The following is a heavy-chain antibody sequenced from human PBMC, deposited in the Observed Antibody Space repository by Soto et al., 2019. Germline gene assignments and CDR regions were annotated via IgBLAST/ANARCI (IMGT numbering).Heavy chain of an antibody. CDR1: GYSISSSNW. V-gene: IGHV4-28*01. Sequence: QVQLQESGPGLVKPSDTLSLTCAVSGYSISSSNWWGWIRQPPGKGLEWIGYIYYSGTTFYNPPLKSRVTMSEDTSKNQFSLKLTSVTAVDTAVYYCASREIQGPIDYWGQGTLVTVSS. J-gene: IGHJ4*02. CDR2: IYYSGTT. CDR3: ASREIQGPIDY. D-gene: IGHD1-26*01.